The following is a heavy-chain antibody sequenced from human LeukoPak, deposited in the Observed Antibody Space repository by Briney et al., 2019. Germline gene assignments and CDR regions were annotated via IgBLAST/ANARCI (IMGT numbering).Heavy chain of an antibody. J-gene: IGHJ5*02. D-gene: IGHD3-10*01. CDR2: ISESGGTI. Sequence: PGGSLRLSCAASGFTFSDYYMTWIRQAPGKGLDWVSYISESGGTIHYADSVKGRFIISRDNAKNSLYLQMNGLRAEDTAVYYWARGYCSGRYSNWFDPLGQGTLVTGSS. CDR1: GFTFSDYY. V-gene: IGHV3-11*04. CDR3: ARGYCSGRYSNWFDP.